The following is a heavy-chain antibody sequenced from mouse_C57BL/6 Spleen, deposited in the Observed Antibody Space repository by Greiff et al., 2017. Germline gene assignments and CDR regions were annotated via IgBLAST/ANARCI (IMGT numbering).Heavy chain of an antibody. Sequence: QVQLQQSGPGLVQPSQSLSITCTASGFSLTSYGVHWVRQSPGKGLEWLGVIRRGGSTDYNAAFMSRLSITKDNSKCQVMFKRNSLQADDTARYYCATNWDSYAMDYWGQGTSVTVSS. CDR2: IRRGGST. CDR3: ATNWDSYAMDY. V-gene: IGHV2-5*01. J-gene: IGHJ4*01. D-gene: IGHD4-1*01. CDR1: GFSLTSYG.